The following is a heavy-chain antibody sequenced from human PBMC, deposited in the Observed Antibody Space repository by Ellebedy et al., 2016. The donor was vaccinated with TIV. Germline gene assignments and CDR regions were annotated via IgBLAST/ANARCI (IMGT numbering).Heavy chain of an antibody. Sequence: SETLSLXCTVSGGSISSGDYYWSWIRQPPGKGLEWIGYIYYSGSTYYNPSLKSRVTISVDTSKNQFSLKLSSVTAADTAVYYCARDGEWFGVDYWGQGTLVTVSS. CDR2: IYYSGST. J-gene: IGHJ4*02. CDR3: ARDGEWFGVDY. CDR1: GGSISSGDYY. V-gene: IGHV4-30-4*01. D-gene: IGHD3-10*01.